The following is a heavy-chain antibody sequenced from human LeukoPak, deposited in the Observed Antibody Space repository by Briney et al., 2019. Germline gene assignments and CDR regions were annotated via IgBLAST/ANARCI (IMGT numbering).Heavy chain of an antibody. J-gene: IGHJ4*02. V-gene: IGHV4-39*01. D-gene: IGHD2-2*01. CDR2: TYYSGST. CDR1: GGSISSSSYY. Sequence: SETLSLTCTVSGGSISSSSYYWGWIRQPPGKGLEWIGSTYYSGSTYYNPSLKSRVTISVDTSKNQFSLKLSSVTAADTAVYYCARHSVVPAAMFDYWGQGTLVAVSS. CDR3: ARHSVVPAAMFDY.